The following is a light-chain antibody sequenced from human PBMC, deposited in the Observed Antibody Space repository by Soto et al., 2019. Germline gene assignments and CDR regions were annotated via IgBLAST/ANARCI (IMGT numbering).Light chain of an antibody. V-gene: IGKV3-15*01. CDR3: QQYNKSPVT. J-gene: IGKJ4*01. CDR2: GAS. CDR1: QSVSSN. Sequence: EIVMTQSPATLSVSPGERATLSCRASQSVSSNLAWYQQKPGQAPRLLIYGASTRATGIPARFSGSGSGTEFILIISSLQSEDFAVYCCQQYNKSPVTFGGGTKVESK.